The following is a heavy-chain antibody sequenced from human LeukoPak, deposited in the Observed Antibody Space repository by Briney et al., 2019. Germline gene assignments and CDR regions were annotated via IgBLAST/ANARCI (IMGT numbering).Heavy chain of an antibody. D-gene: IGHD3-10*01. CDR3: ATAPRLLWFGEYPLYY. CDR2: FDPEDGET. V-gene: IGHV1-24*01. J-gene: IGHJ4*02. Sequence: ASVKVSCKVSGYTLTELSMHWVRQAPGKGVEGMGGFDPEDGETIYAQKFQGRVTMTEDTSTDTAYMELSSLRSEDTAVYYCATAPRLLWFGEYPLYYWGQGTLVTVSS. CDR1: GYTLTELS.